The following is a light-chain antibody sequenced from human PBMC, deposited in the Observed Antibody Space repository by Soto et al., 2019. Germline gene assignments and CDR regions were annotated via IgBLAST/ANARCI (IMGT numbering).Light chain of an antibody. CDR3: QQCTNWPLFT. CDR1: QSVSSN. J-gene: IGKJ3*01. V-gene: IGKV3-15*01. CDR2: GAS. Sequence: ERGMTQSPSTLSVSPGERATLSCRASQSVSSNLAWFQHKPGQAPRLLTYGASTRATGIPARFSGGGSGTNFTLTISSLQSEDFAVYYCQQCTNWPLFTFGPGTTVAIK.